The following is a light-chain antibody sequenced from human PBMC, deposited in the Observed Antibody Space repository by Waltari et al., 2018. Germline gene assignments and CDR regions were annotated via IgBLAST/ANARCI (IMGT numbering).Light chain of an antibody. CDR2: DAS. CDR3: QRFASSEFT. CDR1: QSVSDRH. Sequence: ENVLTQSPATLSLSPGERASLSCGASQSVSDRHLAWYQQKPGLAPRLLIYDASKRATGVPDRFRGSRSGTDFTLTISRLEPEDFAVYYCQRFASSEFTFGPGTKVDI. V-gene: IGKV3D-20*01. J-gene: IGKJ3*01.